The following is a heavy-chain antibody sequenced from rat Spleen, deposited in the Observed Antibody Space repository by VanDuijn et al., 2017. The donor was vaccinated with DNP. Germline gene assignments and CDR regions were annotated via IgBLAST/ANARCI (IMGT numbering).Heavy chain of an antibody. CDR3: ARDPNYGGYSERFDY. CDR2: INSNGGST. CDR1: GFTFRNYG. D-gene: IGHD1-11*01. J-gene: IGHJ2*01. V-gene: IGHV5S13*01. Sequence: EVQLVESGGGLVQPGRSLRLSCAASGFTFRNYGMAWVRQAPKKGLEWVTSINSNGGSTSYRDSVKGRFTVSRDNAKNSQYLQMDSLRSEDTAIYYCARDPNYGGYSERFDYWGQGVMVTVSS.